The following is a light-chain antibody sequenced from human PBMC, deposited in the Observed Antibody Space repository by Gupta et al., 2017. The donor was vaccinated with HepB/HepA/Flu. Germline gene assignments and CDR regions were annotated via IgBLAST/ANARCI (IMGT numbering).Light chain of an antibody. V-gene: IGLV1-47*01. J-gene: IGLJ2*01. CDR2: RNN. CDR3: AAWDDSLSGVV. Sequence: QSVLTQPPSASGTPGQRVTSSCSGSSSNIGSNYVYWYQQLPGTAPKLLIYRNNQRPSGVPDRFSGSKSGTSASLAISGLRSEDEADDYCAAWDDSLSGVVFGGGTKLTVL. CDR1: SSNIGSNY.